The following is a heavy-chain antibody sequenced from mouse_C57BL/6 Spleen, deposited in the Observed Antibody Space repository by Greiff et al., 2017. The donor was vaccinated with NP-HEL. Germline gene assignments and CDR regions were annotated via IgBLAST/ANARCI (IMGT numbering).Heavy chain of an antibody. CDR3: ARSVAYYSNYGDY. J-gene: IGHJ2*01. CDR2: IDPNSGGT. D-gene: IGHD2-5*01. V-gene: IGHV1-72*01. Sequence: QVQLQQPGAELVKPGASVKLSCKASGYTFTSYWMHWVKQRPGRGLEWIGRIDPNSGGTKYNEKFKSKATLTVDKPSSTAYMQLSSLTSEDSAVYYCARSVAYYSNYGDYWGQGTTLTVSS. CDR1: GYTFTSYW.